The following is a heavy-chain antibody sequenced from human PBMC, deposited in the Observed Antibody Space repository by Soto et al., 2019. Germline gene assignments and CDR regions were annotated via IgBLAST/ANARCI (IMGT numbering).Heavy chain of an antibody. D-gene: IGHD3-3*01. CDR1: GGSISSSNW. CDR2: IYHSGST. V-gene: IGHV4-4*03. CDR3: ARSSYYDFWSGSGVYGMAV. J-gene: IGHJ6*02. Sequence: PETLCLTCAVSGGSISSSNWWSWVRQPPGKGLEWIGEIYHSGSTNYNPSLKSRVTISVDKSKNQFSLKLSSVTAADTAVYYCARSSYYDFWSGSGVYGMAVRGQGTTVT.